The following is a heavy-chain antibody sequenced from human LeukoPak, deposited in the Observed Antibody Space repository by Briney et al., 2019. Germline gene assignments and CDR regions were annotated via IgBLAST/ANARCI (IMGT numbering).Heavy chain of an antibody. CDR3: ARYSGNYGLDY. CDR2: IRYDGSSK. D-gene: IGHD1-7*01. V-gene: IGHV3-30*02. Sequence: GGSLRLSCAASGFTFSSYGIHWVRQAPGKGLEWVAFIRYDGSSKYYVDSVKGRFTISRDNFKNTLYLQMNSLRAEDTAVYYCARYSGNYGLDYWGQGTLVTVSS. J-gene: IGHJ4*02. CDR1: GFTFSSYG.